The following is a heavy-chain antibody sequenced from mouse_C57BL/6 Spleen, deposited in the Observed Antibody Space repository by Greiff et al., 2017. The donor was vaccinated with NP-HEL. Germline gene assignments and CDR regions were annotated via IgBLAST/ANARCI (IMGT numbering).Heavy chain of an antibody. Sequence: VQLQQSGPVLVKPGASVKMSCKASGYTFTDYYMNWVKQSHGKSLEWIGVINPYNGGTSYNQKFKGKATLTVDKSSSTAYMELNSLTSEDSAVYYCARGSSWNYFDYWGQGTTLTVSS. D-gene: IGHD1-1*01. CDR1: GYTFTDYY. V-gene: IGHV1-19*01. J-gene: IGHJ2*01. CDR3: ARGSSWNYFDY. CDR2: INPYNGGT.